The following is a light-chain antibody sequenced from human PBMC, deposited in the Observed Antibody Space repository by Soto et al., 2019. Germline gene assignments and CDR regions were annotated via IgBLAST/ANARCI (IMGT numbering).Light chain of an antibody. CDR1: SGSIASNY. CDR2: EDN. V-gene: IGLV6-57*03. Sequence: NFMLTQPHSVSESPGKTVTISCTRSSGSIASNYVQWYQQRPGSAPTTVIYEDNQRPSGVPDRFSGSIDSSSNSASLTISGLKTEDEADYSCQSYDSSNWVFGGRTKLTVL. J-gene: IGLJ3*02. CDR3: QSYDSSNWV.